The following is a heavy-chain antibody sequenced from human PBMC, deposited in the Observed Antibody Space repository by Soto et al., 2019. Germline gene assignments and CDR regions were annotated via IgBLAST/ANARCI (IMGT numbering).Heavy chain of an antibody. CDR1: GFTFSHFA. CDR2: ITGTGSST. V-gene: IGHV3-23*01. Sequence: EVQLLESGGGLVQPGGSLRLSCESSGFTFSHFAMTWVRQAAGKGLQWVSAITGTGSSTYNADSVKGRFTSSRDNSKNTLYLQMNDLRAEDTAVYYCAKSVGANPYWCLDLWGRGTLVIVSS. D-gene: IGHD2-15*01. J-gene: IGHJ2*01. CDR3: AKSVGANPYWCLDL.